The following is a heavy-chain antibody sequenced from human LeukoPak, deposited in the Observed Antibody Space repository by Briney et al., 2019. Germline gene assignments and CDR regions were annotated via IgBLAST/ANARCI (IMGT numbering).Heavy chain of an antibody. CDR1: GLTVSSNY. J-gene: IGHJ4*02. Sequence: GGSLRLSCAASGLTVSSNYTSWVRQAPGKGREWVSVIYSGGSTYYADSVKGRFTISRDNSKNTLYLQMNSMRAEDTAVYYCARDGYSYGLDYWGQGTLVTVSS. D-gene: IGHD5-18*01. CDR2: IYSGGST. CDR3: ARDGYSYGLDY. V-gene: IGHV3-66*01.